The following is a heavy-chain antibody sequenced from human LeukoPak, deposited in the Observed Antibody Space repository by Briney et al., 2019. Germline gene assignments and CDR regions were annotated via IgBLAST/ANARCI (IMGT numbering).Heavy chain of an antibody. V-gene: IGHV3-23*01. J-gene: IGHJ4*02. D-gene: IGHD6-13*01. CDR3: AKVETAAAATLRGFDY. CDR2: IGGSGGST. CDR1: GFTFSSYA. Sequence: GGSLRLSFSASGFTFSSYAMTWVPQAPGKGLEWVSSIGGSGGSTYYADSVKGRFTISRDNSKNTLYLQMNSLRAEDTAVYYCAKVETAAAATLRGFDYWGQGTLVTVSS.